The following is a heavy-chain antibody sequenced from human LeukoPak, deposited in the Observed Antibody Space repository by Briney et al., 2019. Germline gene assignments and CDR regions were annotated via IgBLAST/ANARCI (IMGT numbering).Heavy chain of an antibody. Sequence: GASVKVSCKASGITFTSSAMQWVRQARGQRLEWIGWIVVCRGNTNYAQKFQERVTITRDMSTSTAYMELSSLRSEDTAVYYCAALTTYYYGSGSPYYGMDVWGQGTTVTVSS. CDR3: AALTTYYYGSGSPYYGMDV. D-gene: IGHD3-10*01. V-gene: IGHV1-58*02. CDR1: GITFTSSA. CDR2: IVVCRGNT. J-gene: IGHJ6*02.